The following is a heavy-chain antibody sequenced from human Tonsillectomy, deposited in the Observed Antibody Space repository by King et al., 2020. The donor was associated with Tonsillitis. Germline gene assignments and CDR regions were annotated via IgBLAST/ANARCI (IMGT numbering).Heavy chain of an antibody. J-gene: IGHJ4*02. CDR2: IWYDGSNK. V-gene: IGHV3-33*08. CDR3: ARGYYDCSCYYLGDY. CDR1: GFTFSSYG. Sequence: VQLVESGGGVVQPGRSLRLSCAASGFTFSSYGMHWVRQAPGKGLEWVAVIWYDGSNKYYADSVKGRFTISRDNSKNTLYLQMNSLRAEDTAVYYCARGYYDCSCYYLGDYWGQGTLVTVSS. D-gene: IGHD3-22*01.